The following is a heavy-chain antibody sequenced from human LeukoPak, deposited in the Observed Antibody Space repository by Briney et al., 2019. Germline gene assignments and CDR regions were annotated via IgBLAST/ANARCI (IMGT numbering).Heavy chain of an antibody. CDR3: ARGSTWIQLWRPFDY. J-gene: IGHJ4*02. CDR1: GFTFSSYA. D-gene: IGHD5-18*01. V-gene: IGHV3-30*04. Sequence: GGSLRLSCAASGFTFSSYAMHWVRQAPGKGLEWVAVISYDGSNKYYADSVKGRFTISRDNSKNTPYLQMNSLRAEDTAVYYCARGSTWIQLWRPFDYWGQGTLVTVSS. CDR2: ISYDGSNK.